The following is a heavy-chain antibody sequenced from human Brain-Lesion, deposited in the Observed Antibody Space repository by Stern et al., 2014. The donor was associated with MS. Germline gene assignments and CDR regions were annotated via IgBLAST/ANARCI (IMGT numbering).Heavy chain of an antibody. D-gene: IGHD3-10*01. Sequence: EVHLVESGGGLVQPGGSLRLSCAASGFTFSNSWMHWVRQAPGKGLVWVSRINRDGSTTTYADSVKGRFTISRDNAKNTLYLQMSSLRAVDTAVYYCTILSGPYDHWGQGTLVTVSS. CDR3: TILSGPYDH. CDR1: GFTFSNSW. J-gene: IGHJ4*02. CDR2: INRDGSTT. V-gene: IGHV3-74*02.